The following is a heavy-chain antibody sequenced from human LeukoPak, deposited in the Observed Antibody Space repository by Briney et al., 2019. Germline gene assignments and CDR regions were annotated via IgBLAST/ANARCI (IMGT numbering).Heavy chain of an antibody. J-gene: IGHJ3*01. V-gene: IGHV1-18*01. D-gene: IGHD4-17*01. CDR2: ISASYGNT. Sequence: GASVKVSCKASGYTITNYGITWVRQAPGQGLQWMGWISASYGNTYYAQKLQGRVTMTTDTSTNTVYMELRSLRYDDTGVYYCARERPTDNAFDVWGQGATVTVSS. CDR3: ARERPTDNAFDV. CDR1: GYTITNYG.